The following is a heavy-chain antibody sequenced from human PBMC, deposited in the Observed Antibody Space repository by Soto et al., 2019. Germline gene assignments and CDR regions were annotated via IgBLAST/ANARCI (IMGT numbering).Heavy chain of an antibody. V-gene: IGHV1-46*01. Sequence: ASVKVSCKASGSTISSSYMHWVRQAPGQGLEWMGTINPSGGSTDYAQKFQGRLTMTSDTSTSAVYMELSGLKSEDTAVYYCARDPRWRQPNAFDIWGQGTMVTVSS. J-gene: IGHJ3*02. CDR3: ARDPRWRQPNAFDI. CDR2: INPSGGST. CDR1: GSTISSSY. D-gene: IGHD2-21*02.